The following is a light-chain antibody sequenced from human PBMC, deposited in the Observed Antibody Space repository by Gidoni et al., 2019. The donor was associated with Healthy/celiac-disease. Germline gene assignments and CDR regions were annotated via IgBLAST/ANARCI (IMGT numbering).Light chain of an antibody. CDR2: KDS. Sequence: SYELTQPPSVSASPGQTARITCSGDALPKQYAYWYQQKPGQAPVLVIYKDSERPSGIPERFSGSSSGTTVTLTISGVQAEDEADYYCQSADSSGTVVFGGGTKLTVL. V-gene: IGLV3-25*03. CDR3: QSADSSGTVV. J-gene: IGLJ2*01. CDR1: ALPKQY.